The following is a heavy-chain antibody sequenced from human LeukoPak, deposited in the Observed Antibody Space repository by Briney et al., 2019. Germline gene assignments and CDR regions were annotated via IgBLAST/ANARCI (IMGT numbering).Heavy chain of an antibody. CDR3: ARDIAAAAFDAFDI. D-gene: IGHD6-13*01. CDR2: IYHSGST. Sequence: PSETLSLTCTVSGYSISSAYYWGWIQEPPGKGLEWIGSIYHSGSTYYNPSLKSRVTISVDTSKNQFSLKLSSVTAADTAVYYCARDIAAAAFDAFDIWGQGTMVTVSS. V-gene: IGHV4-38-2*02. J-gene: IGHJ3*02. CDR1: GYSISSAYY.